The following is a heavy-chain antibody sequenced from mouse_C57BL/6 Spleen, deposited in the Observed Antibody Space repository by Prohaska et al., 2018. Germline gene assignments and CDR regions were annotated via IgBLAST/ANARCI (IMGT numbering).Heavy chain of an antibody. D-gene: IGHD2-1*01. CDR2: IDPEDGDT. Sequence: EVQLQQSGAELVRPGASVKLSCTASGFNINDYYMHWVKQRPEQGLEWSGRIDPEDGDTEYAPKFQGKATMTADTSSNTAYLQLSSLTSEDTAVYYCTIYYGNWWFAYWGQGTLVTVSA. CDR1: GFNINDYY. J-gene: IGHJ3*01. CDR3: TIYYGNWWFAY. V-gene: IGHV14-1*01.